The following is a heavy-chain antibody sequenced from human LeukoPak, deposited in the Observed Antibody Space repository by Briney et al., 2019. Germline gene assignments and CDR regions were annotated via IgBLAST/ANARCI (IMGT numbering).Heavy chain of an antibody. CDR2: IKQDGSEK. Sequence: GGSLRLSCAASGFTFSSYWMSWVRQAPGKGLEWVANIKQDGSEKYYVDSVKGRFTISRDNAKNSLYLQMNSLRAEDTAVYYCARALLYQLLNYYYYYGMDVWGKGTTVTVSS. J-gene: IGHJ6*04. D-gene: IGHD2-2*01. CDR3: ARALLYQLLNYYYYYGMDV. CDR1: GFTFSSYW. V-gene: IGHV3-7*03.